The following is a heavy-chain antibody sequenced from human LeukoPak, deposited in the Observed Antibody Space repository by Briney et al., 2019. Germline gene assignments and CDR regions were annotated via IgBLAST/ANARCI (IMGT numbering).Heavy chain of an antibody. J-gene: IGHJ3*02. V-gene: IGHV4-34*01. D-gene: IGHD3-10*01. CDR1: GGSFSGYY. Sequence: SETLSLTCAVYGGSFSGYYWSWIRQPPGKGLEWIGEINHSGSTNYNPSLKSRVTISVDTSKNQFSLKLSSVTAADTAVYYCARSLFYYGSDSFDIWGQGTMVTVSS. CDR2: INHSGST. CDR3: ARSLFYYGSDSFDI.